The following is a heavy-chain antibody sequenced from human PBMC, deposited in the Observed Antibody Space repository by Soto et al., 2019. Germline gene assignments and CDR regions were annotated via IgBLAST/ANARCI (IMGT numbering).Heavy chain of an antibody. V-gene: IGHV3-48*02. CDR3: ARGSSDGMDV. Sequence: QPGGSLRLSCGASGFTFSSYGMNWVRQAPGKGLEWISYISVSSSRTIYYADSVKGRFTISRDNAKNSLYLQMNSLRDEDTAVYYCARGSSDGMDVWGQGTTVTVSS. J-gene: IGHJ6*02. D-gene: IGHD3-10*01. CDR2: ISVSSSRTI. CDR1: GFTFSSYG.